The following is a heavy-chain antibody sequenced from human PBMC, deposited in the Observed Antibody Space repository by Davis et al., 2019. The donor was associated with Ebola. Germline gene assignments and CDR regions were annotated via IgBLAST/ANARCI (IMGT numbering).Heavy chain of an antibody. CDR1: GGSISSYY. V-gene: IGHV4-59*12. Sequence: MPSETLSLTCTVSGGSISSYYWSWIRQPPGKGLEWIGYIYYSGSTNYNPSLKSRVTISVDTSKNLFSLKLSSVTAADTAVYYFARGRGLGYCSCDSCYGGIRFDYWGQGTLVTVSS. CDR2: IYYSGST. J-gene: IGHJ4*02. CDR3: ARGRGLGYCSCDSCYGGIRFDY. D-gene: IGHD2-15*01.